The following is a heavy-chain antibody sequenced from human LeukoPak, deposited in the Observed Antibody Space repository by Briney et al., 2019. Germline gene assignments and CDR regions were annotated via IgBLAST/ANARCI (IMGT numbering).Heavy chain of an antibody. CDR1: GFTFRTYA. D-gene: IGHD3-22*01. V-gene: IGHV3-30-3*01. CDR2: ITYHGSNK. Sequence: GRPLRHSCSASGFTFRTYAMLWEPQAQGKGLEGGALITYHGSNKYYADSVKGRFTQSRDNSKNSLSLQMNSLRAEDTAGYYCARDIVVASTGFESWGQGTLVTVSS. CDR3: ARDIVVASTGFES. J-gene: IGHJ4*02.